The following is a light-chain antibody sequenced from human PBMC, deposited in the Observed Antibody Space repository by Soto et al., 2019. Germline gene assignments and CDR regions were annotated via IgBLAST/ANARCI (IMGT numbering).Light chain of an antibody. CDR1: QDISNY. Sequence: DIQMRQSPSSLSASVGHIVTIACQASQDISNYLHWYQQKPGKAPKLLIYDASNLETGVPSRFSGSGSGTDFNFTISSLQPEDIATYYCQQYDNFPRAINFGQGTRLEIK. V-gene: IGKV1-33*01. J-gene: IGKJ5*01. CDR3: QQYDNFPRAIN. CDR2: DAS.